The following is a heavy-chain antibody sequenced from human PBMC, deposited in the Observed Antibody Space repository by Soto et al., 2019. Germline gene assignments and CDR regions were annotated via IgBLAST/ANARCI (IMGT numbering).Heavy chain of an antibody. Sequence: QVQLQESGPGLVKPSQTLSLICTVSGGSTKSGDYYWSWIRQAPGKGLEWIGNVFYSGKTYSNPSLKSRVTISLDMSKNQFSLKLTSMTAADTAVYYCARERGGNRFDDAFDIWGQGTVVTVSS. CDR2: VFYSGKT. V-gene: IGHV4-30-4*01. CDR1: GGSTKSGDYY. J-gene: IGHJ3*02. CDR3: ARERGGNRFDDAFDI. D-gene: IGHD2-15*01.